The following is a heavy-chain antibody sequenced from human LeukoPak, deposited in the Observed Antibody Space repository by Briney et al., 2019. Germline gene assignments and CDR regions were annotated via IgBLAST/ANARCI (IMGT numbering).Heavy chain of an antibody. Sequence: GGSLRLSCAASGFTFSSYSMNWVRQAPGKGLEWVSSISSSSSYLYYADSVKGRFTISRDNAKNSLYLQMNSLRAEDTAVYYCARGSELYGAFDIWGQGTMVTVPS. CDR3: ARGSELYGAFDI. CDR1: GFTFSSYS. J-gene: IGHJ3*02. CDR2: ISSSSSYL. V-gene: IGHV3-21*01. D-gene: IGHD1-26*01.